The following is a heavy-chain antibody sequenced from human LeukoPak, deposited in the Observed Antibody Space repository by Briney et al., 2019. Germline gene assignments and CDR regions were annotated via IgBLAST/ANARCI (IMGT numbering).Heavy chain of an antibody. J-gene: IGHJ4*02. CDR2: IKQDGSEK. CDR3: ARENVTTTRSFFDY. V-gene: IGHV3-7*05. D-gene: IGHD1-26*01. Sequence: PGGSLRLSCAASGFTFSNYWMTWVRQAPGKGLEWVANIKQDGSEKYYVDSVKGRFTISRDNARNSLFLQMNSLRADDTAVYYCARENVTTTRSFFDYWGQGTLVTVSS. CDR1: GFTFSNYW.